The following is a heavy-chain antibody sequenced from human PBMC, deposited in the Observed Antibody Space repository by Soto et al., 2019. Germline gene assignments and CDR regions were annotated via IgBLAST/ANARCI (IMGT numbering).Heavy chain of an antibody. CDR2: IIPIFGTA. CDR3: AREIFGVIISGGRDAFDI. V-gene: IGHV1-69*13. CDR1: GGTFSTYA. J-gene: IGHJ3*02. D-gene: IGHD3-3*01. Sequence: ASVKVSCKASGGTFSTYAISWVRQAPGQGLEWMGGIIPIFGTAKYAQKFQGRVTITADESTSTAYMELSSLRSEDTAVYYCAREIFGVIISGGRDAFDIWGQGTMLTVSS.